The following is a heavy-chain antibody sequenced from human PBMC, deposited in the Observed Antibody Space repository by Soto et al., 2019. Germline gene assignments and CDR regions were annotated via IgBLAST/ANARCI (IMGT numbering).Heavy chain of an antibody. J-gene: IGHJ3*02. D-gene: IGHD1-1*01. CDR3: ATTTTRGADAFDI. Sequence: QMQLVQSGAEVKKTGSSVKVSCKASGYTFTYRYLHWVRQAPGQALEWMGWITPFNGNTNYAQKFQDRVTITRARSMSTAYIDLSSLRSEDTAMYYCATTTTRGADAFDIWGQGTMVTVS. CDR2: ITPFNGNT. CDR1: GYTFTYRY. V-gene: IGHV1-45*02.